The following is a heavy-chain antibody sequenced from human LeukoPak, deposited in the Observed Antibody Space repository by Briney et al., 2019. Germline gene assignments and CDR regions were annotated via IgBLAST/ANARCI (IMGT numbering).Heavy chain of an antibody. V-gene: IGHV4-39*07. CDR1: GGSISSSSYY. CDR3: ARVMGSSGGWRYYYYYYYMDV. Sequence: SETLSLTCTVSGGSISSSSYYWGWIRQPPGKGLEWIGSIYYSGSTYYNPSPKSRVTISVDTSKNQFSLKLSSVTAADTAVYYCARVMGSSGGWRYYYYYYYMDVWGKGTTVTVSS. CDR2: IYYSGST. J-gene: IGHJ6*03. D-gene: IGHD6-19*01.